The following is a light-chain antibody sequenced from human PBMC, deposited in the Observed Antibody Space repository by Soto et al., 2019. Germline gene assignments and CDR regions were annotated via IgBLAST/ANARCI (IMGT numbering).Light chain of an antibody. CDR3: MQALQVPIT. V-gene: IGKV2-28*01. J-gene: IGKJ5*01. Sequence: DALMTQLTVSLHVTPGEPASISCKSSQSLLHSHGYNFMDWYLQKPGQSPQLLIYIGSYRASGVPDRFSGSGSGTNFTLRISRVETDDFGIYYCMQALQVPITFGQGTRLAI. CDR1: QSLLHSHGYNF. CDR2: IGS.